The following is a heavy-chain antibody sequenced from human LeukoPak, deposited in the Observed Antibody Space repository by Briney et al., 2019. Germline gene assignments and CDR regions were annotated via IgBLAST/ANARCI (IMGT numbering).Heavy chain of an antibody. J-gene: IGHJ4*02. D-gene: IGHD2-2*01. CDR2: VSGSGGST. CDR1: GFTFSSYT. Sequence: GTSLRLSCAASGFTFSSYTMSWVRQAPGKGLEWVSGVSGSGGSTHYADSVKGRFTISRDNSKNTLYLQMNSLRAEDTAVYYCAASLPNIVVVPATKGPFGYWGQGTLVTVSS. V-gene: IGHV3-23*01. CDR3: AASLPNIVVVPATKGPFGY.